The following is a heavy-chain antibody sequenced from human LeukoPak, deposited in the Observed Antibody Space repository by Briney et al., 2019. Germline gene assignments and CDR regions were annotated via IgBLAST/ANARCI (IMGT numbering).Heavy chain of an antibody. CDR2: ISGSGGGT. CDR1: GFTFSSHA. J-gene: IGHJ4*02. CDR3: AKCGVNFNYFDS. V-gene: IGHV3-23*01. Sequence: GGSLRLSCAASGFTFSSHAMSWVRQAPGKGLEWVSGISGSGGGTSYADSVKGRFTISGDNSKYTLYLQMHSLRAEDTAIYYCAKCGVNFNYFDSWGQGPLVTVSS. D-gene: IGHD4/OR15-4a*01.